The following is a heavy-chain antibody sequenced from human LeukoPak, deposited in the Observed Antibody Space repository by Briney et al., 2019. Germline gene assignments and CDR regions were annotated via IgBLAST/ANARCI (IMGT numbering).Heavy chain of an antibody. V-gene: IGHV3-23*01. CDR3: AKGGKWDVTPFDY. D-gene: IGHD1-26*01. CDR1: GFTFSSYA. J-gene: IGHJ4*02. Sequence: GGSLRLSCAASGFTFSSYAMSWVHQAPGKGLERVSAISGSGGSTYYADSVKGRFTISRDNSKNTLYLQVNSLRAEDTAVYYCAKGGKWDVTPFDYWGQGTLVTVSS. CDR2: ISGSGGST.